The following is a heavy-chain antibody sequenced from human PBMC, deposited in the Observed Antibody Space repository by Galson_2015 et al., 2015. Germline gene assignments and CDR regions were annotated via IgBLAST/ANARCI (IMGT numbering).Heavy chain of an antibody. D-gene: IGHD5-24*01. Sequence: PALVKPTQPLTLTCTFSGFSLSTSGMCVSWIRQPPGKALEWLALIDWDDDKYYSTSLKTRLTISKDTSKNQVVLTTTNMDPVDTATYYCARIPPSATTNWYFDLWGRGTLVTVSS. J-gene: IGHJ2*01. CDR3: ARIPPSATTNWYFDL. V-gene: IGHV2-70*01. CDR1: GFSLSTSGMC. CDR2: IDWDDDK.